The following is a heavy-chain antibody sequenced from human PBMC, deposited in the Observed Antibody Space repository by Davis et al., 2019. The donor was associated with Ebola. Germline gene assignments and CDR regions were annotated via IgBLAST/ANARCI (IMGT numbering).Heavy chain of an antibody. CDR1: GFTFDDYA. D-gene: IGHD5/OR15-5a*01. CDR3: AKDKGSTSYYYYGMDV. V-gene: IGHV3-9*01. J-gene: IGHJ6*04. Sequence: PGGSLRLSCAAFGFTFDDYAMHWVRQAPGKGLEWVSGISWNSGSIGYADSVKGRFTISRDNAKNSLYLQMNSLRAEDTALYYCAKDKGSTSYYYYGMDVWGKGTTVTVSS. CDR2: ISWNSGSI.